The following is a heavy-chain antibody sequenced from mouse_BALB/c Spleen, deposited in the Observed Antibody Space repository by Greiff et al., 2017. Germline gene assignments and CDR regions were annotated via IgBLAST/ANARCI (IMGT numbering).Heavy chain of an antibody. CDR1: GYTFTSYW. CDR3: ARRYDGYSDYFDY. Sequence: VKLQQSGAELAKPGASVKMSCKASGYTFTSYWMHWVKQRPGQGLEWIGYINPSTGDTEYNQKFKDKATLTADKSSSTAYMQLSSLTSEDSAVYYCARRYDGYSDYFDYWGQGTTLTVSS. J-gene: IGHJ2*01. CDR2: INPSTGDT. D-gene: IGHD2-3*01. V-gene: IGHV1-7*01.